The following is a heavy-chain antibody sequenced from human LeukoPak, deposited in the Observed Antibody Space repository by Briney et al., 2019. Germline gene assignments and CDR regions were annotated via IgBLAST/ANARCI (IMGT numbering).Heavy chain of an antibody. CDR1: GFPFSSYT. CDR2: ISYDGSNK. CDR3: ARMILGATIDAFDM. J-gene: IGHJ3*02. D-gene: IGHD1-26*01. Sequence: PGGSLRLSCAASGFPFSSYTLHWVRQAPGKGLEWVTLISYDGSNKNYADSVKGRFTISRDNSKKTLYLQMNSLRAEDTALYYCARMILGATIDAFDMWGQGTMVTVSS. V-gene: IGHV3-30*04.